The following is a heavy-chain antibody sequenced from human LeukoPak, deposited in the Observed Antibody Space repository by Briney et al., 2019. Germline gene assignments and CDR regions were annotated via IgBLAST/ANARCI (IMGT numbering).Heavy chain of an antibody. CDR1: GFTFDDYA. J-gene: IGHJ5*02. Sequence: GGSLRLSCAASGFTFDDYAMHWVRQAPGKGLEWVSGLSWNSGSIGYADSVKGRFTISRDNAKNSLYLQMNSLRAEDTAVYYCARVDFDPWGQGTLVTVSS. CDR2: LSWNSGSI. V-gene: IGHV3-9*01. CDR3: ARVDFDP.